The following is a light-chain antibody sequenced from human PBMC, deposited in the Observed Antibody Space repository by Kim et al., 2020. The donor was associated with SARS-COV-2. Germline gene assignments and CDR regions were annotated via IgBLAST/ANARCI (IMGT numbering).Light chain of an antibody. CDR3: QAWDRSTGG. J-gene: IGLJ2*01. CDR1: KLGDKY. V-gene: IGLV3-1*01. Sequence: SVAPGQTASITGAGDKLGDKYACWYQLKPGQAPVLVINQDTRRPSGIPERFSGSNSGNTATLTISGTQAMDEADYYCQAWDRSTGGFGGGTQLTVL. CDR2: QDT.